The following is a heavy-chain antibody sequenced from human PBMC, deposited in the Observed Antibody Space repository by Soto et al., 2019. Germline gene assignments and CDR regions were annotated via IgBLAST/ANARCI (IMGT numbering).Heavy chain of an antibody. CDR2: IDWDDDK. D-gene: IGHD6-13*01. V-gene: IGHV2-70*11. CDR1: GFSLSTSGMC. Sequence: SGPTLVNPTQTLTLTCTFSGFSLSTSGMCVSWIRQPPGKALEWLARIDWDDDKYYSTSLKTRLTISKDTSKNQVVLTMTNMDPVDTATYYCARIWAIAAAGTGYYYYMDVWGKGTTVTVSS. CDR3: ARIWAIAAAGTGYYYYMDV. J-gene: IGHJ6*03.